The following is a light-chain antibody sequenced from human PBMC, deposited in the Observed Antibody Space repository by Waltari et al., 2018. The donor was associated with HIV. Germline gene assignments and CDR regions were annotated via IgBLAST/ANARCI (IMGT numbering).Light chain of an antibody. V-gene: IGLV2-23*02. CDR3: CSYAGRSTLEV. CDR2: EVN. Sequence: SALTQPASVSGSPGQSITISCTGTSSDVGAYNLVSWYQQHPGKAPKFIIYEVNKRPSDGSIRFSCSKSGNTASLTISGRQAEDEADYYCCSYAGRSTLEVFGGGTKVTVL. CDR1: SSDVGAYNL. J-gene: IGLJ2*01.